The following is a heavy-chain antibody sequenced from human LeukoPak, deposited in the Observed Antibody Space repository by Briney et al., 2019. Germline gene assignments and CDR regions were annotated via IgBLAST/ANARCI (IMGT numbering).Heavy chain of an antibody. D-gene: IGHD4-17*01. CDR1: GRSISNYY. CDR2: IYYSGNT. J-gene: IGHJ4*02. V-gene: IGHV4-39*07. Sequence: SETLSLTCTVSGRSISNYYWGWIRQAPGKGLEWIGSIYYSGNTYYNSSLKSRVTISLDTSKNQFSLELSSVTAADTAVYYCARLKATVSIHAYFDSWGQGTLVTVSS. CDR3: ARLKATVSIHAYFDS.